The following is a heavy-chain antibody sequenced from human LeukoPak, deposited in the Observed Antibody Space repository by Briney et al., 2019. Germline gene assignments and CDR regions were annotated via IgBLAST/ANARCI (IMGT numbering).Heavy chain of an antibody. D-gene: IGHD4-17*01. J-gene: IGHJ5*02. CDR3: ARDYGDFTQNWFDP. CDR2: IYTSGST. Sequence: SETLSLTCVVSGGSISSYYWSWIRQPAGKGLEWIGRIYTSGSTNYNPSLKSRVTMSVDTSKNQFSLKLSSVTAADTAVYYCARDYGDFTQNWFDPWGQGTLVTVSS. CDR1: GGSISSYY. V-gene: IGHV4-4*07.